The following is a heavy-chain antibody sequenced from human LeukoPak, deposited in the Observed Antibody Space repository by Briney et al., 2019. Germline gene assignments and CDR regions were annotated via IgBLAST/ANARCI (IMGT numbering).Heavy chain of an antibody. CDR2: ISYDGSSK. CDR3: ARDQYYSGSGSSFDY. D-gene: IGHD3-10*01. J-gene: IGHJ4*02. Sequence: GGSLRLSCAASGFTFSSYSMHWVRQAPGKGLDWVAVISYDGSSKYYADSVKGRFTISRDNSKNTLYLQMNSLRVEDTAVYYCARDQYYSGSGSSFDYWGQGTLVTVSS. CDR1: GFTFSSYS. V-gene: IGHV3-30*04.